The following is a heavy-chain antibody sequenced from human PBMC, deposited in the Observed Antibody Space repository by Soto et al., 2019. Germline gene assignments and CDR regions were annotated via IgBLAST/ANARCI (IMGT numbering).Heavy chain of an antibody. CDR3: TTASGYDILTGLPYYYYGMDV. CDR1: GFTFSNAW. D-gene: IGHD3-9*01. CDR2: IKSKTDGGTT. Sequence: PGGSLRLSCAASGFTFSNAWMSWVRQAPGKGLEWVGRIKSKTDGGTTDYAAPVKGRFTISRDDSKNTLYLQMNSLKTEDTAVYYCTTASGYDILTGLPYYYYGMDVWGQGTTVTVSS. V-gene: IGHV3-15*01. J-gene: IGHJ6*02.